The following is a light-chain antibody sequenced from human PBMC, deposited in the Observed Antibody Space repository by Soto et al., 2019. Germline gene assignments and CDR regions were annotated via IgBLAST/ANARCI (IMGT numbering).Light chain of an antibody. V-gene: IGKV3-11*01. Sequence: EIVLTQSPVTLSLSPGERATLSCRASQSVSSYLFWYQQKPGLAPRLLIYDASNRATGIPARFSGSGSGTDFTLTNSSLEPEDFAVYYCQQRSSWPRTFGQGTKVEIK. CDR2: DAS. CDR1: QSVSSY. CDR3: QQRSSWPRT. J-gene: IGKJ1*01.